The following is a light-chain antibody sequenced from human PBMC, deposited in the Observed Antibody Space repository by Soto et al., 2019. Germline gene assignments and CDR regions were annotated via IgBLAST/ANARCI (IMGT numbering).Light chain of an antibody. V-gene: IGKV3-11*01. Sequence: TLSLSPGERAALSCRASQTVGTYLAWYQQKPGQPPRLLVYDASNRATGIPARFSGSGSGTDFTLTISSLEPEDFTVYYCKHQGTWAPWITFGGGTKVDIK. CDR2: DAS. CDR1: QTVGTY. J-gene: IGKJ4*01. CDR3: KHQGTWAPWIT.